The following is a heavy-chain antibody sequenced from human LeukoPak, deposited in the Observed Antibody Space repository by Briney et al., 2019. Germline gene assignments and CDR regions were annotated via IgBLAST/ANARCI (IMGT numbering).Heavy chain of an antibody. D-gene: IGHD3-3*01. V-gene: IGHV3-15*01. Sequence: GGSLRLSCAASGFTFSDAWMSWVRQAPGKGLEWVGRIQSKSDGGTTDYPARVKGRFTISRDDSKNMLYLQMNSLKIEDTAVYYCTTAGDFWGNDYWGQGTLVTVSS. J-gene: IGHJ4*02. CDR1: GFTFSDAW. CDR3: TTAGDFWGNDY. CDR2: IQSKSDGGTT.